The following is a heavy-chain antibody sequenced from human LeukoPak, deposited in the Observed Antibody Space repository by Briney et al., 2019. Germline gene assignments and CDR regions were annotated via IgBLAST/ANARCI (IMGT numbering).Heavy chain of an antibody. D-gene: IGHD1-26*01. V-gene: IGHV3-33*08. CDR1: GFTFSRYG. CDR2: IWYDGSNE. Sequence: GGSLRLSCAASGFTFSRYGMNWVRQAPGKGLEWVAVIWYDGSNEGYVESVKGRFTISRDNSKNTLYLQMNSLRAEDTAVYYCARGNIVGATDFEYWGQGTLVSVSS. CDR3: ARGNIVGATDFEY. J-gene: IGHJ4*02.